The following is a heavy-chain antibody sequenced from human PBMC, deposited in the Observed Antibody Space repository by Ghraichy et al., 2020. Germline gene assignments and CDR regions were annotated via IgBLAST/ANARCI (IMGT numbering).Heavy chain of an antibody. D-gene: IGHD3-3*01. CDR1: GYSFTSYW. J-gene: IGHJ5*02. CDR3: ARGTIFGVVRSGANWFDP. CDR2: IYPGDSDT. Sequence: GESLNISCKGSGYSFTSYWIGWVRQMPGKGLEWMGIIYPGDSDTRYSPSFQGQVTISADKSISTAYLQWSSLKASDTAMYYCARGTIFGVVRSGANWFDPWGQGTLVTVSS. V-gene: IGHV5-51*01.